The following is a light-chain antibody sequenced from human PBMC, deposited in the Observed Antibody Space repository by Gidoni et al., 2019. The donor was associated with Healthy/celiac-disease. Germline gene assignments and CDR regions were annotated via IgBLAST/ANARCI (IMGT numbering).Light chain of an antibody. J-gene: IGKJ1*01. CDR2: GAS. Sequence: ELVMTQSPAPLSVSPGERATLSCRASQNVSSNLTWYQQKPGQAPRLLIYGASTRATGIPARFSGSGSGTEFTFTISSLQSEDVAIYYCQQYNNRPLTFGQXTKVEIK. CDR1: QNVSSN. CDR3: QQYNNRPLT. V-gene: IGKV3-15*01.